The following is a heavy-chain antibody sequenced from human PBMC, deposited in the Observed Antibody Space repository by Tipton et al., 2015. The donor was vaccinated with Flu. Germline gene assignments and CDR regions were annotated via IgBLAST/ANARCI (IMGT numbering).Heavy chain of an antibody. V-gene: IGHV3-30*04. J-gene: IGHJ4*02. Sequence: SLRLSCVASGFTLDNFAIHWVRQAPGKGLESVAVLSHDGTNTYYVDSVRGRFTVSRDDSKNTISLQMNSLRVDDTAVYYCARGRYFYDTSGPLDHWGQGTLVSVSP. CDR1: GFTLDNFA. CDR2: LSHDGTNT. CDR3: ARGRYFYDTSGPLDH. D-gene: IGHD3-22*01.